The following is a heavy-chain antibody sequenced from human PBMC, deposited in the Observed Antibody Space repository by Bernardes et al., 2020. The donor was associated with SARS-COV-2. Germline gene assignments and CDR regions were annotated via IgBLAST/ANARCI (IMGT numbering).Heavy chain of an antibody. CDR1: GFTFSIYA. CDR2: MSSGGRST. CDR3: VKQSSGWSMGYLDY. J-gene: IGHJ4*02. V-gene: IGHV3-23*01. D-gene: IGHD6-19*01. Sequence: GGSLRLSCAASGFTFSIYAMSWVRQAPGKGLEWVSAMSSGGRSTFYADSVKGRFTISRDNSNNTLYLQMNSLRADDTAMYYCVKQSSGWSMGYLDYWGQGTLVTVSS.